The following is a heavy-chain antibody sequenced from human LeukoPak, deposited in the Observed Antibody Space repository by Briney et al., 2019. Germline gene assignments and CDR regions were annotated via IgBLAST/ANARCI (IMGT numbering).Heavy chain of an antibody. Sequence: KPSETLSLTCTVSGGSISSSSYYWGWIRQPPGKGLEWIGSIYYSGTTFYNPSLKSRVTISVDTSRNQFSLKLSSVTAADTAVYYCARALAYCGGDCYSSFYYYYGMDVWGQGTTVTVSS. J-gene: IGHJ6*02. CDR1: GGSISSSSYY. D-gene: IGHD2-21*02. CDR3: ARALAYCGGDCYSSFYYYYGMDV. CDR2: IYYSGTT. V-gene: IGHV4-39*07.